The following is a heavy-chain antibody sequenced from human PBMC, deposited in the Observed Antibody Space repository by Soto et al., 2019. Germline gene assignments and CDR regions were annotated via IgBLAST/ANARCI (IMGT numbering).Heavy chain of an antibody. D-gene: IGHD3-22*01. CDR2: INPNSGGT. Sequence: GASVKVSCKASGYTFPGYYMHWVRQAPGQGLEWMGWINPNSGGTNYAQKFQGRVTMTRDTSISTAYMELSRLRSDDTAVYYCARGHYYDSSVYRPNYYYYYGTDVWGQGTTVTVSS. J-gene: IGHJ6*02. CDR3: ARGHYYDSSVYRPNYYYYYGTDV. V-gene: IGHV1-2*02. CDR1: GYTFPGYY.